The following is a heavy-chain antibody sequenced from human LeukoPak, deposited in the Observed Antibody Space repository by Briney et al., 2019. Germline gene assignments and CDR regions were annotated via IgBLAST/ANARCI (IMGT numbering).Heavy chain of an antibody. CDR1: GFTFDDYA. CDR3: ANAHSAGSNYYYYGMDV. V-gene: IGHV3-43*02. J-gene: IGHJ6*02. Sequence: GGSLRLSCAASGFTFDDYAMHWVRQAPGKGLEWVSLISGDGGSTYSADSVKGRFTISRDNSKNSLYLQMNSLRTEDTALYYCANAHSAGSNYYYYGMDVWGQGTTVTVSS. D-gene: IGHD3-10*01. CDR2: ISGDGGST.